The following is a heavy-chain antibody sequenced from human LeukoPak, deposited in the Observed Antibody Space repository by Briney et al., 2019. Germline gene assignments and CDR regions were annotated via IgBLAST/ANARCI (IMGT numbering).Heavy chain of an antibody. D-gene: IGHD3-22*01. V-gene: IGHV4-61*08. CDR2: IYYSGST. CDR3: ARVRYYDSSGYYYSPPGAFDI. CDR1: GGSISSDGYS. Sequence: PSETLSLTCAVSGGSISSDGYSWSWIRQPPGKGLEWIGYIYYSGSTNYNPSLKSRVTISVDTSKNQFSLKLSSVTAADTAVYYCARVRYYDSSGYYYSPPGAFDIWGQGTMVTVSS. J-gene: IGHJ3*02.